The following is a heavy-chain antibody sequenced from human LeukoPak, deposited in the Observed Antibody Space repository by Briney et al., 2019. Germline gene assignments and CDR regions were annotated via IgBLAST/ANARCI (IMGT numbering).Heavy chain of an antibody. V-gene: IGHV1-69*01. CDR1: GGTFNNYA. D-gene: IGHD4-11*01. J-gene: IGHJ4*02. Sequence: SVKVSCKTSGGTFNNYANGWVRQGPGQGLEWMRGIIPIFGKANYAQKFPGRVTITADETTSRACMEPSSLRSEDTAVYYCAGGADSDYVPYLFDYWGQGNLVTVSS. CDR3: AGGADSDYVPYLFDY. CDR2: IIPIFGKA.